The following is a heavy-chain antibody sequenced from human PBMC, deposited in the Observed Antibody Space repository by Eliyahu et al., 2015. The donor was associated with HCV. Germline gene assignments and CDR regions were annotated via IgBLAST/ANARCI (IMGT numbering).Heavy chain of an antibody. CDR1: GFTVSSNY. CDR2: IYSGGSX. CDR3: ARDPSDNYYYGMDV. V-gene: IGHV3-53*01. J-gene: IGHJ6*02. Sequence: EVQLVESGGGLIQPGGSLRLSCAASGFTVSSNYMGWVRQAPGKGLEWVSVIYSGGSXYYADSVKGRFTIXRDNSKNTLYLQMNSLRAEDTAVYYCARDPSDNYYYGMDVWGQGTTVTVSS.